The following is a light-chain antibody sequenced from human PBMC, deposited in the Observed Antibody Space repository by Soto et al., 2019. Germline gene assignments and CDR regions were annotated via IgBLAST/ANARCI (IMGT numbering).Light chain of an antibody. V-gene: IGLV1-36*01. J-gene: IGLJ2*01. CDR2: YDD. Sequence: QSVLTQPPSVSEAPRQRVTISCSGSSSNIGNHPVNWYQQLPGKAPKLLIYYDDLLPSGVSDRFSGSKYGTSASLAISGLQSEDEAEYYCAAWDHNLNGVVFGGGTKLTVL. CDR1: SSNIGNHP. CDR3: AAWDHNLNGVV.